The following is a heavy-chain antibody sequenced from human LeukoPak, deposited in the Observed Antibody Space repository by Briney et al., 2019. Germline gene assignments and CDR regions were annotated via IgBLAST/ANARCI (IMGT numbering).Heavy chain of an antibody. CDR1: GGSISSSSYY. CDR2: IYYSGST. J-gene: IGHJ4*02. Sequence: SETLSLTCTVSGGSISSSSYYWGWIRQSPGKGLEWIGSIYYSGSTYYNPSLKSRVTISVDTSKNQFSLKLSSVTAADTAVYYCARRRLVGASPLYYFDYWGQGTLVTVSS. V-gene: IGHV4-39*01. CDR3: ARRRLVGASPLYYFDY. D-gene: IGHD1-26*01.